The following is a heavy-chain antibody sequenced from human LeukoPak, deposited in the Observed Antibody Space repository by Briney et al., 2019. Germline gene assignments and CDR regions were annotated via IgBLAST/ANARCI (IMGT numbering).Heavy chain of an antibody. J-gene: IGHJ4*02. Sequence: GGSLRLSCAASGFTFSSFAMSWVRQAPGKGLEWVSAISGGGGSTYYADSVKGRFTISRDNSKNTLSLQMNSLRAEDTAIYYCAKASNTWNYFDYWGQGTLVTVSS. CDR3: AKASNTWNYFDY. V-gene: IGHV3-23*01. D-gene: IGHD1-1*01. CDR1: GFTFSSFA. CDR2: ISGGGGST.